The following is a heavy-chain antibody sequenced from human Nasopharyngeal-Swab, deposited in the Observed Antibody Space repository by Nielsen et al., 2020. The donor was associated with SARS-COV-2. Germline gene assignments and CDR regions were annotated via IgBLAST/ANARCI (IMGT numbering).Heavy chain of an antibody. Sequence: GGSLRLSCAASGFTFSTYAMSWVRQAPGKGLEWVSGISGSGDNTYYADSVKGRFTISRDNSKNTLYLQMNSLRAEDTAVYYCAKDIAAAGSWGQGTLVTVSS. CDR1: GFTFSTYA. CDR2: ISGSGDNT. J-gene: IGHJ5*02. V-gene: IGHV3-23*01. CDR3: AKDIAAAGS. D-gene: IGHD6-13*01.